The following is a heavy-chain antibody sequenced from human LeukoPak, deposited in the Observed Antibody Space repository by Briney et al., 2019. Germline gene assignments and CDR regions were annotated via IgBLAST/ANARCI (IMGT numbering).Heavy chain of an antibody. CDR3: ARDRGGTVTTDYYYYGMDV. Sequence: SVKVSCKASGGTFSSYAISWVRQAPGQGLEWMGGIIPIFGTANYAQKLQGRVTMTTDTSTSTAYMELRSLRSDDTAVYYCARDRGGTVTTDYYYYGMDVWGQGTTVTVSS. V-gene: IGHV1-69*05. D-gene: IGHD4-17*01. CDR1: GGTFSSYA. CDR2: IIPIFGTA. J-gene: IGHJ6*02.